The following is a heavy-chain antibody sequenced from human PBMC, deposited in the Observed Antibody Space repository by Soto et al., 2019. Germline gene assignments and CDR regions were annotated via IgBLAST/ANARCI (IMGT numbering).Heavy chain of an antibody. V-gene: IGHV1-24*01. CDR2: FDPEDGEP. CDR3: PTGDHYYYGRDV. Sequence: QVPLVQSGAEGKKPGASVKVSCKVSGYTLTELSMHWVRPAPGKGLEWMGGFDPEDGEPIYAQKFQGRVTMTEYTSTDTGYMELIRGRTEDTAVSYLPTGDHYYYGRDVWGQGTTVTFSS. J-gene: IGHJ6*02. CDR1: GYTLTELS.